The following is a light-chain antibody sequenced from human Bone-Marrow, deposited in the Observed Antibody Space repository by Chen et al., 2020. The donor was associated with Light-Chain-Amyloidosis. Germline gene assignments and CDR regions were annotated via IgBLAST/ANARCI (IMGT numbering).Light chain of an antibody. CDR1: SGSIATNY. Sequence: NFMLTQPHSLSESPGNTVIISCTRSSGSIATNYVQWYQQRPGSSPPTVIYEDDQRPSGVPDRFSGSIDRSSNSASLTISGLKTEDEADYYCQSYQGSSQGVFGGGTKLTVL. CDR2: EDD. V-gene: IGLV6-57*01. J-gene: IGLJ3*02. CDR3: QSYQGSSQGV.